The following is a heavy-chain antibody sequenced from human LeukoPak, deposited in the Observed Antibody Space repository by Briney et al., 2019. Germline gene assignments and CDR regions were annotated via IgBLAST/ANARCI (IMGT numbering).Heavy chain of an antibody. V-gene: IGHV3-30*01. J-gene: IGHJ3*02. CDR3: ARGPGPIAGAKNPFDI. CDR1: GFTFSAYA. CDR2: ISYDGSNK. D-gene: IGHD1-26*01. Sequence: GRSLRLSCAASGFTFSAYAMHWVRLAPGEGLEWVAVISYDGSNKYYADSVKGRFTISGDKSKDTLYLQMNSLRPEDTAVYYCARGPGPIAGAKNPFDIWGQGTMVTVSS.